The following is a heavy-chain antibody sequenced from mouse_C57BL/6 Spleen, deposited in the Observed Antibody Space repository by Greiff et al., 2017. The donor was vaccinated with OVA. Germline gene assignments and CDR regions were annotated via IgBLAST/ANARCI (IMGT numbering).Heavy chain of an antibody. CDR3: ARSIYYYGSSYGDY. V-gene: IGHV1-69*01. J-gene: IGHJ2*01. CDR2: IDPSDSYT. Sequence: QVQLQQPGAELVMPGASVKLSCKASGYTFTSYWMHWVKQRPGQGLEWIGEIDPSDSYTNYNQKFKGKSTLTVDKSSSTAYMQLSSLTSEDSAVYYCARSIYYYGSSYGDYWGKGTTLTVSS. D-gene: IGHD1-1*01. CDR1: GYTFTSYW.